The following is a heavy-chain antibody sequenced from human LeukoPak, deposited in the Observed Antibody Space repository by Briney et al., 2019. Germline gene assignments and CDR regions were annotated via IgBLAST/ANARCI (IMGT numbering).Heavy chain of an antibody. J-gene: IGHJ3*02. D-gene: IGHD3-9*01. CDR1: GGSTSSYY. Sequence: SETLSLTCTVSGGSTSSYYWSWIRQPPGKGLEWIGYIYYSGSTNYNPSLKSRVTISVDTSKNQFSLKLSSVTAADTAVYYCARKRYGSDGFDIWGQGTLVTVSS. CDR3: ARKRYGSDGFDI. V-gene: IGHV4-59*01. CDR2: IYYSGST.